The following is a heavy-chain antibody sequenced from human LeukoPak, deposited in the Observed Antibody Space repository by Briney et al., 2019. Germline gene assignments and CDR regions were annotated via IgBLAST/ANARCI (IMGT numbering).Heavy chain of an antibody. Sequence: PSEALSLTCTVSGGSISGYYWSWIRQPPGKRLEWIGYIYDTGATNYNPSLKSRFTISIDTSKNQFSLNLSSVTVADTAVYYCARLPLIATTRGGFDPWGQGTLVTVSS. CDR2: IYDTGAT. CDR3: ARLPLIATTRGGFDP. J-gene: IGHJ5*02. CDR1: GGSISGYY. D-gene: IGHD1/OR15-1a*01. V-gene: IGHV4-59*08.